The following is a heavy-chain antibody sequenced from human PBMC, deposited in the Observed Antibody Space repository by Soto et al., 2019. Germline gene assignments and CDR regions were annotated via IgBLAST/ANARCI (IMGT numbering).Heavy chain of an antibody. CDR1: GGTFSSYA. CDR2: IIPIFGTA. J-gene: IGHJ3*02. V-gene: IGHV1-69*13. D-gene: IGHD2-15*01. CDR3: AREDLKGGLVAATHWENAFDI. Sequence: ASVKVSCKASGGTFSSYAISWVRQAPGQGLEWMGGIIPIFGTANYAQKFQGRVTFSAEESTSTANMEMSSLISEDAAVYCGAREDLKGGLVAATHWENAFDIWGQGTMVTVSS.